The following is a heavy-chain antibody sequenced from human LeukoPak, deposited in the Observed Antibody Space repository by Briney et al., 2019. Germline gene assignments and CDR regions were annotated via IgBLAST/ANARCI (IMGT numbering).Heavy chain of an antibody. CDR3: ANYGSGSYRFDP. Sequence: SETLSLTCTVSGGSISSGGYYWSWIRQHPGKGLEWIGYIHHSGSTYYNPSLKSRLIISLDTSKNQFSLKLNSVTAADTAVYYCANYGSGSYRFDPWGQETLVTVSS. J-gene: IGHJ5*02. V-gene: IGHV4-31*03. CDR1: GGSISSGGYY. D-gene: IGHD3-10*01. CDR2: IHHSGST.